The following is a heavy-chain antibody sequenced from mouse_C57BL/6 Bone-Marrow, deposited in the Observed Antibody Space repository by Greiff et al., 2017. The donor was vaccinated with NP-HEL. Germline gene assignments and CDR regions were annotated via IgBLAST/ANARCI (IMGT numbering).Heavy chain of an antibody. CDR3: ARERYYGSSYDAMDY. D-gene: IGHD1-1*01. V-gene: IGHV1-39*01. J-gene: IGHJ4*01. CDR1: GYSFTDYN. CDR2: INPNYGTT. Sequence: VQLQQSGPELVKPGASVKISCKASGYSFTDYNMNWVKQSTGKSLEWIGVINPNYGTTSYNQKFKGKATLTVDQSSSTAYMQLNSLTSEDSAVYYCARERYYGSSYDAMDYWGQGTSVTVSS.